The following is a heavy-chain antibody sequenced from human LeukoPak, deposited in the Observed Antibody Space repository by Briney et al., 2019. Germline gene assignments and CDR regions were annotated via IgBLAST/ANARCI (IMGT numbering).Heavy chain of an antibody. Sequence: SGRSLRLSCAASGFTFSSYAMHWVRQAPGKGLEWVAVISYDGSNKYYADSVKGRFTISRDNSKNTLYLQMNSLRAEDTAVYYCARGRTFMYYWGQGTLVTVSS. J-gene: IGHJ4*02. CDR3: ARGRTFMYY. D-gene: IGHD3-10*02. CDR2: ISYDGSNK. CDR1: GFTFSSYA. V-gene: IGHV3-30-3*01.